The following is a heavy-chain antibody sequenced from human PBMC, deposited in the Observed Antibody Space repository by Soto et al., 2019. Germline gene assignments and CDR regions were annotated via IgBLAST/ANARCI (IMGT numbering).Heavy chain of an antibody. CDR2: IWYDASNK. CDR1: GFTFRTYG. D-gene: IGHD1-26*01. Sequence: VQLVESGGGVVQPGRSLRLSCAASGFTFRTYGMYWVRQAPGKGLEWVAVIWYDASNKYYADSVKGRFTISRDNSENTLYLQMNSLRAEDTAVYYCARGRVDGGELDLWGQGTLVIVSS. CDR3: ARGRVDGGELDL. J-gene: IGHJ4*02. V-gene: IGHV3-33*01.